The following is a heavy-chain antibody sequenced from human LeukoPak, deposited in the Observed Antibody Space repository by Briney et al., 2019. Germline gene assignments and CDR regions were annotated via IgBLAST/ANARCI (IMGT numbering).Heavy chain of an antibody. CDR1: GFTFSSYS. D-gene: IGHD3-22*01. J-gene: IGHJ4*02. Sequence: GGSLRLSCAASGFTFSSYSMNWVRQAPGKGLEWVSFISSSSSYIYYADSVKGRFTISRDNAKNSLYLQMNSLRAEDTAVYYCARDLRSSGYYAFDYWGQGTLVTVSS. V-gene: IGHV3-21*01. CDR3: ARDLRSSGYYAFDY. CDR2: ISSSSSYI.